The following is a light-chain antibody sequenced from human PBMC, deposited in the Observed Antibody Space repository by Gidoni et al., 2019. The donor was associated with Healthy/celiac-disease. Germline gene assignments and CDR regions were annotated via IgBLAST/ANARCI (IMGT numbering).Light chain of an antibody. CDR2: EVS. Sequence: QSALTQPASVSGSPGQSITISCTGTSSDVGGYTYVSWSQQHPGKAPKLMIYEVSNRPSGVSIRGSGSKSGNTASLTISGLQAEDGADYYCSSYTSSSTLEVFGTGTKVTVL. V-gene: IGLV2-14*01. CDR3: SSYTSSSTLEV. CDR1: SSDVGGYTY. J-gene: IGLJ1*01.